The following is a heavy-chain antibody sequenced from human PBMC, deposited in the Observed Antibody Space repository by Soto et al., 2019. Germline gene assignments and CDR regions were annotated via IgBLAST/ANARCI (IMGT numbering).Heavy chain of an antibody. Sequence: ASVKVSCKACGYTFTSYGISCVRQAPGQGLEWMGWISAYNGNTNYAQKLQGRVTMTTDTSTSTAYMELRSLRSDDTAVYYCAREALDYGPDYWGQGTLVTVSS. J-gene: IGHJ4*02. CDR3: AREALDYGPDY. D-gene: IGHD4-17*01. V-gene: IGHV1-18*01. CDR1: GYTFTSYG. CDR2: ISAYNGNT.